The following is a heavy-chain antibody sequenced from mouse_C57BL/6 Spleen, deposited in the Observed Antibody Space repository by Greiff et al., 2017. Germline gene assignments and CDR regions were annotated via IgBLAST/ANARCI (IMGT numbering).Heavy chain of an antibody. V-gene: IGHV2-4*01. CDR1: GFSLTSYG. D-gene: IGHD2-5*01. J-gene: IGHJ4*01. Sequence: VQLQESGPGLVQPSQSLSITCTVSGFSLTSYGVPWVRQPPGKGLEWLGVIWSGGSTDYNAAFISRLSISKDNSKSQVFFKMNSLQADDTAIYYCAKNYYSNYYAMDYGGQGTSGTVSS. CDR3: AKNYYSNYYAMDY. CDR2: IWSGGST.